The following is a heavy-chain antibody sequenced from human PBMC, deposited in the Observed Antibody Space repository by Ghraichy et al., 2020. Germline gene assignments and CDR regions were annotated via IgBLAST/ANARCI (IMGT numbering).Heavy chain of an antibody. Sequence: GGSLRLSCAASGFTVSSNYMSWVRQAPGKGLEWVSVIYSGGSTYYADSVKGRFTISRDNSKNTLYLQMNSLRAEDTAVYYCARARGGYYGMDVWGQGTTVTVSS. CDR2: IYSGGST. V-gene: IGHV3-66*01. CDR1: GFTVSSNY. CDR3: ARARGGYYGMDV. J-gene: IGHJ6*02.